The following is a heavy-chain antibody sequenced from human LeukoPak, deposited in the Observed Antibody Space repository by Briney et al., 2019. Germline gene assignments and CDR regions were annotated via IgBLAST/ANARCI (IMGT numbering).Heavy chain of an antibody. CDR3: AKSVRYSSNLYDY. CDR1: GFTFSSYA. Sequence: GGSLRLSCAASGFTFSSYAMSWVRQAPGKGLEWVSGISGSGASTYYADSVKGRFTISRDNSKKKLYLQMNSMTAEETAVYYCAKSVRYSSNLYDYWGQGTLVTVSS. CDR2: ISGSGAST. V-gene: IGHV3-23*01. D-gene: IGHD6-13*01. J-gene: IGHJ4*02.